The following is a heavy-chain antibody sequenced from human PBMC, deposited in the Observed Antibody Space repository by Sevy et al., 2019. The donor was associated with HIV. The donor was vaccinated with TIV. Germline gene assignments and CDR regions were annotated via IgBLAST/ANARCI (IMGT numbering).Heavy chain of an antibody. CDR1: EFTFKTSG. CDR2: ISYDGTNK. J-gene: IGHJ4*02. V-gene: IGHV3-33*05. D-gene: IGHD4-17*01. Sequence: GGSLRLSCAASEFTFKTSGMHWVRQAPGKGLEWVAVISYDGTNKYYADSVKGRFTISRDNSKNTVYLQMNSLRAEDTAVYYCARENDYGGNSLDYWGQGTLVTVSS. CDR3: ARENDYGGNSLDY.